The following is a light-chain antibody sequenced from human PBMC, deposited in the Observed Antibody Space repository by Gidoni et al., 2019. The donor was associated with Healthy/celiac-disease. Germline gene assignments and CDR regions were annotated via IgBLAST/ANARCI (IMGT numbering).Light chain of an antibody. CDR1: QSVSTN. J-gene: IGKJ1*01. CDR3: QHYNNWWT. CDR2: GAS. Sequence: EIVMTQSPATLSVSPGERATLSCRASQSVSTNLAWYQQKPGQAPRLRIYGASTRATGIPARFSGSGSGTEFTLTISSLQSEDFAVYYCQHYNNWWTFGQGTKVEIK. V-gene: IGKV3-15*01.